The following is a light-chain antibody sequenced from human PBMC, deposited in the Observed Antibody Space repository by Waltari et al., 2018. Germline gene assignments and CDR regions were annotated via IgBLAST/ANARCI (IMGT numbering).Light chain of an antibody. CDR2: GAS. Sequence: EIALTQSPITLSVSPGERATLSCRASQSVNSNFAWYQQKPGQAPRLPIYGASTRATDIPARISGSGSGTEFTLTISSLQSEDFAVYYCHQYNKWPVTFGPGTKVDIK. J-gene: IGKJ3*01. V-gene: IGKV3-15*01. CDR1: QSVNSN. CDR3: HQYNKWPVT.